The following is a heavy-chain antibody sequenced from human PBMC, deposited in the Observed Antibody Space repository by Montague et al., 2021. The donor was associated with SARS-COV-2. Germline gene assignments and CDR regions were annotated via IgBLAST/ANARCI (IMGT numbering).Heavy chain of an antibody. Sequence: SETLSLTCTVSGDSISTYYWSWIRQPSGKGLEWIGYIYYNGYTNXNPSLKSRVTISVDTSKNQFSLRLSSVTAADTAVYFCARGGATYYYDTSGYVNAFDTWGQGTMVTVSS. CDR1: GDSISTYY. CDR2: IYYNGYT. J-gene: IGHJ3*02. V-gene: IGHV4-59*01. CDR3: ARGGATYYYDTSGYVNAFDT. D-gene: IGHD3-22*01.